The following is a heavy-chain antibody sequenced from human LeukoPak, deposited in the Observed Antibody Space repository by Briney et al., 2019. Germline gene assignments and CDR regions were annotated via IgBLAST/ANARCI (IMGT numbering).Heavy chain of an antibody. J-gene: IGHJ4*02. CDR3: ARDKSYGDSADY. CDR2: IKPDDSEK. CDR1: GFTFDNYW. V-gene: IGHV3-7*01. Sequence: PGGSLRLSCAASGFTFDNYWMHWVRQAPGKGLEWVANIKPDDSEKYYVDSVRGRFTISRDNAKNSLDLQMSSLRAEDTAVYYCARDKSYGDSADYWGQGTLVTVSS. D-gene: IGHD4-17*01.